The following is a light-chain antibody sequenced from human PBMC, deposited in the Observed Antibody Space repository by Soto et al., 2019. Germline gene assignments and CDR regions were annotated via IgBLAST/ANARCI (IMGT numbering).Light chain of an antibody. J-gene: IGKJ1*01. Sequence: ERVMTQSPATLSVSPGESVTLSCRASQSVGTNLAWYQQKPGQAPSLLIYGVSTRATGIPTRFSGSGSGRQFTLTISILQSEDFAVYYCQQYNNWPQTFDQGTKVEIK. V-gene: IGKV3-15*01. CDR1: QSVGTN. CDR3: QQYNNWPQT. CDR2: GVS.